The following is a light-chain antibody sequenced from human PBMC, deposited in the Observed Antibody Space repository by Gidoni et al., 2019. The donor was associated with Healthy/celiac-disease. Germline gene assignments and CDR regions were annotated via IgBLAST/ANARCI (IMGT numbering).Light chain of an antibody. CDR1: QDISNY. CDR3: QRYDNHLLLFT. CDR2: DAS. Sequence: DIQMTQSPSSPSASVGDRVTITCQASQDISNYLNWYQQKPGKAPKLLIYDASNLETEVPSRFSGSGTGTEFTFTISSLQPEDIATYNYQRYDNHLLLFTFXRXTKVEIK. V-gene: IGKV1-33*01. J-gene: IGKJ4*01.